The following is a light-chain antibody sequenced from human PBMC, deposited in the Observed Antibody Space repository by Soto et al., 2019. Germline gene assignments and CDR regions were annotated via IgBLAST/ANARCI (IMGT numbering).Light chain of an antibody. CDR2: LGS. Sequence: DIVMTQSPLSLPVTPGEPASISCRSSQSLLHGNGYNYLDWYLQKPGQSPQLLIYLGSNRASGLPDRFSGSGSGTDFTLKISRVEAEDVGVYYCMQALQTPFTFGPGTKVDIK. J-gene: IGKJ3*01. V-gene: IGKV2-28*01. CDR1: QSLLHGNGYNY. CDR3: MQALQTPFT.